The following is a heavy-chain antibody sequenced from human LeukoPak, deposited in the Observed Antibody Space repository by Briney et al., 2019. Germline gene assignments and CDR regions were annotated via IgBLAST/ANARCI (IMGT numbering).Heavy chain of an antibody. Sequence: SETLSLTCTVSGGSISSYYWSWIRQSPGKGLEWIGYIHDSGSTNCNPSLKSRVTMSVDTSKNQFSLKLSSVTAADTAVYYCARGRSSSWYLLWGQGTLVTVSS. J-gene: IGHJ4*02. CDR2: IHDSGST. V-gene: IGHV4-59*12. CDR3: ARGRSSSWYLL. CDR1: GGSISSYY. D-gene: IGHD6-13*01.